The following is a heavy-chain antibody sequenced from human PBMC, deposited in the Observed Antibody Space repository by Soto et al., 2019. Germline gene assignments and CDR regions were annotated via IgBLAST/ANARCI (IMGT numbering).Heavy chain of an antibody. CDR1: GGTFSSYT. D-gene: IGHD6-19*01. V-gene: IGHV1-69*02. J-gene: IGHJ5*02. Sequence: ASVKVSCKASGGTFSSYTISWVRQAPGQGLEWMGRIIPILGIANYAQKFQGRVTITADKSTSTAYMELSSLRSEDTAVYYCARTRGSSGWYKNWFDPWGQGTLVTVSS. CDR2: IIPILGIA. CDR3: ARTRGSSGWYKNWFDP.